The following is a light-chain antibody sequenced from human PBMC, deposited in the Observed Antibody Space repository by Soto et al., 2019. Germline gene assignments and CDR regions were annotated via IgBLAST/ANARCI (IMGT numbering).Light chain of an antibody. Sequence: QSALTQPRSVSGSPGQSVTISCTGTSSDVGGYNYVSWYQQHPGKAPKVMIYDVSERPSGVPDRFSGSKSGNTAPLTISGLQAGDEADYYCCSYAGSPRYVLGAGTKVTVL. V-gene: IGLV2-11*01. J-gene: IGLJ1*01. CDR2: DVS. CDR3: CSYAGSPRYV. CDR1: SSDVGGYNY.